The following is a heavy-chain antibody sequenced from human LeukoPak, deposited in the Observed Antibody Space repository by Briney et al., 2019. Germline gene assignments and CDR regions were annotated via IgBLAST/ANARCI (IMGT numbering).Heavy chain of an antibody. CDR3: ARGDEVRALDL. V-gene: IGHV1-46*02. Sequence: ASVKVSCKASGYSSNRYHMHWLRQARGQGLEWMGIINPGGFSTTYSQKFKGRVTMTRDTSTSTVYLELSSLRSDDTAVYFCARGDEVRALDLRGQGTLVTVSS. J-gene: IGHJ5*02. CDR2: INPGGFST. D-gene: IGHD3-10*01. CDR1: GYSSNRYH.